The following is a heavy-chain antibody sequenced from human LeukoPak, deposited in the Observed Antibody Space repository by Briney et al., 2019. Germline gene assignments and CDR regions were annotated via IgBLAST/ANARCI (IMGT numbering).Heavy chain of an antibody. J-gene: IGHJ4*02. CDR2: INHSGST. CDR3: ARQGYYDSSGYYY. Sequence: SETLSLTCAVYGGSLSGYYWSWIRQPPGKGLEWIGEINHSGSTNYNPSLKSRVTISVDTSKNQFSLKLSSVTAADTAVYYCARQGYYDSSGYYYWGQGTLVTVSS. V-gene: IGHV4-34*01. D-gene: IGHD3-22*01. CDR1: GGSLSGYY.